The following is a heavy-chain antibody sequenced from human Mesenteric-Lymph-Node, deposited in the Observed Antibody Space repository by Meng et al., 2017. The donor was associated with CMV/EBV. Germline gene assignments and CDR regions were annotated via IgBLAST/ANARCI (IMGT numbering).Heavy chain of an antibody. CDR2: IKQDGSEK. V-gene: IGHV3-7*01. D-gene: IGHD3-22*01. Sequence: GGSLRLSCAASGFTFSSYWMSWVRQAPGKGLEWVANIKQDGSEKYYVDSVKGRFTISRDNAKNSQYLQMNSLRAEDTAVYYCARDRLAYYYDGSGLDYWGQGTLVTVSS. J-gene: IGHJ4*02. CDR3: ARDRLAYYYDGSGLDY. CDR1: GFTFSSYW.